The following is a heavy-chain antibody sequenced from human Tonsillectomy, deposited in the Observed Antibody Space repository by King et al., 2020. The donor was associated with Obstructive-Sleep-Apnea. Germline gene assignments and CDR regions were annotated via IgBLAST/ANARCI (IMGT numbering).Heavy chain of an antibody. Sequence: VQLQESGPGLVKPSETLSLTCTVSGGSISSYYWSWIRQPPGKGLEWIGYIYYSGSTNYNPSLKSRVTISVDTSKNQFSLKLSSVTAADTAVYYCARITLIHLYFDYWGQGTLVTVSS. J-gene: IGHJ4*02. CDR2: IYYSGST. D-gene: IGHD3-10*01. V-gene: IGHV4-59*01. CDR1: GGSISSYY. CDR3: ARITLIHLYFDY.